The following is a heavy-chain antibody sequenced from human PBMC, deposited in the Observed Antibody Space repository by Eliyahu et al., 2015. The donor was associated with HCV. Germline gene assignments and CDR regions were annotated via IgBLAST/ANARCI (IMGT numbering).Heavy chain of an antibody. J-gene: IGHJ4*02. CDR3: AKRDYYDSSGYAPLWDY. CDR2: XSGGGDKT. V-gene: IGHV3-23*01. Sequence: EVQLLESGGGLVQPGGSLRLSCXASGFXFXNXAXGWVXQAPGGGLEWVSGXSGGGDKTYSADSVKGRFTISRDNSKNTVHLQMNSLRAEDTAVYYCAKRDYYDSSGYAPLWDYWGQGTLVTVSS. D-gene: IGHD3-22*01. CDR1: GFXFXNXA.